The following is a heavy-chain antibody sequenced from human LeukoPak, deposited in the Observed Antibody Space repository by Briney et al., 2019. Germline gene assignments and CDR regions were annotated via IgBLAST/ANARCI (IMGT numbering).Heavy chain of an antibody. V-gene: IGHV4-34*01. CDR3: ARVLEGSSGQHWYFDL. CDR2: INHSGST. CDR1: GGSISSYY. J-gene: IGHJ2*01. Sequence: SETLSLTCTVSGGSISSYYWTWIRQPPGKGLEWIGEINHSGSTNYNPSLKSRVTISVDTSKNQFSLRLSSVTAADTAVYYCARVLEGSSGQHWYFDLWGRGTLVTVSS. D-gene: IGHD6-19*01.